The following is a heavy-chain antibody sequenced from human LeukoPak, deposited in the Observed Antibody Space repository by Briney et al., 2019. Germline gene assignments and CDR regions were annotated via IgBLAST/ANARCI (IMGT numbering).Heavy chain of an antibody. CDR3: ARDVSLLLGRGFDY. Sequence: SVKVSCKASGGTFSSYAISWVRQAPGRGLEWMGGIIPIFGTANYAQKFQGRVTITADESTSTAYMELSSLRSEDTAVYYCARDVSLLLGRGFDYWGQGTLVTVSS. CDR1: GGTFSSYA. J-gene: IGHJ4*02. D-gene: IGHD2-15*01. V-gene: IGHV1-69*01. CDR2: IIPIFGTA.